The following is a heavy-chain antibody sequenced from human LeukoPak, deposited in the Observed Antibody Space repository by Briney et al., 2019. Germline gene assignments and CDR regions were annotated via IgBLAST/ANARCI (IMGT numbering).Heavy chain of an antibody. CDR1: GYTFTSYG. Sequence: ASVKVSCKASGYTFTSYGISWVRQAPGQGLEWMGWISTYNGNTNYAQKLQGRVTMTTDTSTSTAYMELRSLRSDDTAVYYCARAPYYDILTGYYYFGYWGQGTLVTVSS. V-gene: IGHV1-18*01. CDR2: ISTYNGNT. J-gene: IGHJ4*02. CDR3: ARAPYYDILTGYYYFGY. D-gene: IGHD3-9*01.